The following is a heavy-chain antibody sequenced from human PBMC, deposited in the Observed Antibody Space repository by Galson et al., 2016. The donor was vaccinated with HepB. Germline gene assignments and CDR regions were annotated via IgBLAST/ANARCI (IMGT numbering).Heavy chain of an antibody. CDR1: GYTFTSYG. CDR2: ISAYNGNT. J-gene: IGHJ4*02. CDR3: ARDGGYDYVWGIDY. V-gene: IGHV1-18*01. D-gene: IGHD3-16*01. Sequence: SVKVSCKASGYTFTSYGISWVRQAPGQGLEWMGWISAYNGNTNYARRLQGRVTMTTDTSTSTAYMELRSLRSDDTAVYYCARDGGYDYVWGIDYWGQGTLVTVSS.